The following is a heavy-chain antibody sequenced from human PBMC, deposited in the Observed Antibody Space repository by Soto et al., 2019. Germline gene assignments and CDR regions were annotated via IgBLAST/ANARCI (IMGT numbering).Heavy chain of an antibody. CDR3: ARIRGYCSGGSCCYYYYAMDV. Sequence: SGPTLVNPTETLTLTCTVSGFSLGEANMGVSWIRQPPGKALEWLAHILSNDEEVYSTSLENRLTISKDTSKSQVVLTLTDIDPLDTATYYCARIRGYCSGGSCCYYYYAMDVWGQGTTVTVSS. D-gene: IGHD2-15*01. CDR2: ILSNDEE. J-gene: IGHJ6*02. CDR1: GFSLGEANMG. V-gene: IGHV2-26*01.